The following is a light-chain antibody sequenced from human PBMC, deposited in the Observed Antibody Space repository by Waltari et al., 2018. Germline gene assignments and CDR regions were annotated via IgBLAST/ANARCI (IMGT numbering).Light chain of an antibody. Sequence: DIQMTQSPSTLSASEGDRVTITCRASHTINNYLAWYQQKPGKAPKMVIYEASSLESGVPSRFSGSGSGTEFTLTISSLQPDDFATYYCQQYDFYSLTFGGGTRVEIK. V-gene: IGKV1-5*01. CDR1: HTINNY. J-gene: IGKJ4*01. CDR2: EAS. CDR3: QQYDFYSLT.